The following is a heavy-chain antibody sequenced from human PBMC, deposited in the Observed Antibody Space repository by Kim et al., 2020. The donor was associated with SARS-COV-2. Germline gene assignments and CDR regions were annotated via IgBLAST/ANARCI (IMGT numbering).Heavy chain of an antibody. J-gene: IGHJ4*02. CDR3: ARYYYDSSGYYDFDY. CDR2: IWYDGSNK. V-gene: IGHV3-33*01. Sequence: GGSLRLSCAASGFTFSSYGMHWVRQAPGKGLEWVAVIWYDGSNKYYADSVKGRFTISRDNSKNTLYLQMNSLRAEDTAVYYCARYYYDSSGYYDFDYWGQGTLVTVSS. D-gene: IGHD3-22*01. CDR1: GFTFSSYG.